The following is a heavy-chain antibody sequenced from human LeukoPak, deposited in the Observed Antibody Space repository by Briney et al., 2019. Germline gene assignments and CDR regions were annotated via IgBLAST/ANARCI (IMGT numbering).Heavy chain of an antibody. J-gene: IGHJ4*02. CDR3: ARGGRDGYNYDS. Sequence: PSETLSLTCTVSGRSISSSSYFWGWIRQPPGQGLEWIGSIYFRGSTYYNRSLKGRASIPVETSKNQSSLKLSSVTAADTAVYYCARGGRDGYNYDSWGEGTLGTVSS. CDR1: GRSISSSSYF. CDR2: IYFRGST. D-gene: IGHD5-24*01. V-gene: IGHV4-39*01.